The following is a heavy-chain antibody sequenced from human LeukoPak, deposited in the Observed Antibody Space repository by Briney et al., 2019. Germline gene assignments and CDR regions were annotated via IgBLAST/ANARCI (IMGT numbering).Heavy chain of an antibody. D-gene: IGHD5-18*01. J-gene: IGHJ4*02. Sequence: GGSLRLSCSASGFTFSSYAMHWVRQAPGKGLEYVSAISSNRGSTYYADSVKGRFTISRDNSKNTLYLQMSSLRAEDTAVYYCVKDRSHTAMVPFDYWGQGTLVTVSS. V-gene: IGHV3-64D*06. CDR2: ISSNRGST. CDR1: GFTFSSYA. CDR3: VKDRSHTAMVPFDY.